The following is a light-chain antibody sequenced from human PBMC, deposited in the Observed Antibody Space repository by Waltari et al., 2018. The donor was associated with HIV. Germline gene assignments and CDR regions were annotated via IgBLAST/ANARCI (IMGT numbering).Light chain of an antibody. CDR3: QHRTNWPPLT. V-gene: IGKV3-11*01. CDR2: DAS. J-gene: IGKJ4*01. Sequence: EIVMTQSPATLSVSPGERGTLSCRASQSVSSSLAWYQQTRGQPPRLLIFDASNRATGIPARFSGSGSGTDFTLTISSLEPEDFAVYFCQHRTNWPPLTFGGGTRVEIK. CDR1: QSVSSS.